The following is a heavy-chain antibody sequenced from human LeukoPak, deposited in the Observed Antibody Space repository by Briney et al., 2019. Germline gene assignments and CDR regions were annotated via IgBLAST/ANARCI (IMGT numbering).Heavy chain of an antibody. J-gene: IGHJ4*02. CDR1: GFTFSHYA. Sequence: GGSLRLSCAASGFTFSHYAMSWVRQAPGKGLEWVSDISKSGGDTYYADPVKGRFSITRDNSKNMLYLQMNSVRAEDTAVYYCAKDEMAVAIFDYWGQGTLVTVSS. CDR2: ISKSGGDT. CDR3: AKDEMAVAIFDY. D-gene: IGHD5-24*01. V-gene: IGHV3-23*01.